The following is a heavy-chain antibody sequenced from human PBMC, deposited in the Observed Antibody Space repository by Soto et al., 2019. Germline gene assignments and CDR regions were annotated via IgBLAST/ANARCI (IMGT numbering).Heavy chain of an antibody. J-gene: IGHJ6*02. CDR3: AKDLRLRYFDWLTNYYYYGMDV. D-gene: IGHD3-9*01. V-gene: IGHV3-30*18. CDR1: GFTFSSYG. Sequence: PVGSLRLSCAASGFTFSSYGMHWVRQAPGKGLEWVAVISYDGSNKYYADSVKGRFTISRDNSKNTLYLQMNSLRAEDTAVYYCAKDLRLRYFDWLTNYYYYGMDVWGQGTTVTVSS. CDR2: ISYDGSNK.